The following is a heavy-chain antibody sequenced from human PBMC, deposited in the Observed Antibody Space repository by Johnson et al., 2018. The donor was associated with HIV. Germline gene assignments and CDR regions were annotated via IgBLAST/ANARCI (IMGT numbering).Heavy chain of an antibody. J-gene: IGHJ3*02. V-gene: IGHV3-64*01. CDR2: ISSNGGST. D-gene: IGHD7-27*01. CDR3: ASSALGIMGAFDI. Sequence: MLLVESGGGLVQSGGSLRLSCAASGITVNTNYMSWVRQAPGKGLEYVSAISSNGGSTYYANSVKGRFTISRDNSKNTLYLQMGSLRAEDMAVYYCASSALGIMGAFDIWGQGTMVTVSS. CDR1: GITVNTNY.